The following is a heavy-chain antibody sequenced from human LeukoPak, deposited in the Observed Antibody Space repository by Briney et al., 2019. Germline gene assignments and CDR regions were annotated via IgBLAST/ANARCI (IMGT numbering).Heavy chain of an antibody. V-gene: IGHV4-38-2*01. D-gene: IGHD3-22*01. CDR3: ARALNYYDSSGYPDY. CDR2: IYHSGST. Sequence: PSETLSLTCAVSGYSISSGYYWGWIRQPPGKGLEWVGSIYHSGSTYYNPSLKSRVTISVDTSKNQFSQKLSSVTAADTAVYYCARALNYYDSSGYPDYWGQGTLVTVSS. J-gene: IGHJ4*02. CDR1: GYSISSGYY.